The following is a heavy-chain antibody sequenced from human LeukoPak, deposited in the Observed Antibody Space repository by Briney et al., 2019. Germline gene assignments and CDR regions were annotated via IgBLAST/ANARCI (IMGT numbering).Heavy chain of an antibody. CDR1: GFTFSSYA. CDR2: IRSKAYGGTT. D-gene: IGHD3-3*01. V-gene: IGHV3-49*03. CDR3: TRVGRDYDFWSGYIDY. Sequence: GGSLRLSCAASGFTFSSYAMSWFRQAPGKGLEWVGFIRSKAYGGTTEYAASVKGRFTISRDDSKSIAYLQMNSLKTEDTAVYYCTRVGRDYDFWSGYIDYWGQGTLVTVSS. J-gene: IGHJ4*02.